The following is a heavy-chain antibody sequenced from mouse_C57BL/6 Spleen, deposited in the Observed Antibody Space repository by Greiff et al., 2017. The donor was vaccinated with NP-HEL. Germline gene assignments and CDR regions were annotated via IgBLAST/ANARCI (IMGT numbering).Heavy chain of an antibody. CDR3: AILYYDYDDFDY. CDR2: IHPNSGST. Sequence: QVQLQQPGAELVKPGASVKLSCKASGYTFTSYWMHWVKQRPGQGLEWIGMIHPNSGSTNYNEKFKSKATLTVDKSSSTAYMQLSSLTSEDSAVYYCAILYYDYDDFDYWGQGTTLTVSS. V-gene: IGHV1-64*01. D-gene: IGHD2-4*01. CDR1: GYTFTSYW. J-gene: IGHJ2*01.